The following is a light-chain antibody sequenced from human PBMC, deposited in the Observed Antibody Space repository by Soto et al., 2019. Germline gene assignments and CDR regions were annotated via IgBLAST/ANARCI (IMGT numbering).Light chain of an antibody. CDR1: RSNIGTNA. V-gene: IGLV1-44*01. CDR2: NNN. J-gene: IGLJ1*01. Sequence: QSVLTQQPSASATPGKRVTISCSGSRSNIGTNAVNWYQQLPGTAPRPLIYNNNQRPSGVTDRFSGSKSGTSASLAISGLQSEDEATDCSAAWADSLNVLYFFGTGTQFTGL. CDR3: AAWADSLNVLYF.